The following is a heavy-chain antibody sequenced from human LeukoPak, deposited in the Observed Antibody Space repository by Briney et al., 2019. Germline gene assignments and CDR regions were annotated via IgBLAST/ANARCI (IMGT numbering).Heavy chain of an antibody. CDR2: INPSGSST. D-gene: IGHD1-26*01. Sequence: ASVKVSCKASGYSFTSHYMHWVRQAPGQGLEWMGLINPSGSSTLYAQKFQGRVTMTRDMSTTTDYMELRSLRSEDTAVYYCARDNSVGSIAWWFDPWGQGTLVTVSS. CDR1: GYSFTSHY. CDR3: ARDNSVGSIAWWFDP. J-gene: IGHJ5*02. V-gene: IGHV1-46*01.